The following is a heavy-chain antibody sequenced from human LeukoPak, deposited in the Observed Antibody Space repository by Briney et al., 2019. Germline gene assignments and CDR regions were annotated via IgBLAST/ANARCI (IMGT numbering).Heavy chain of an antibody. Sequence: GGSLRLSCAASGFTLSNYAMNWVRQAPGKGLEWVSVISGSGETTFYADSVRGRFTISRDNSKSTLYLQMTSLRAEDTGVYYCAKKIDSGSYPLDYWGQGTLVTISS. CDR3: AKKIDSGSYPLDY. CDR1: GFTLSNYA. J-gene: IGHJ4*02. CDR2: ISGSGETT. V-gene: IGHV3-23*01. D-gene: IGHD3-10*01.